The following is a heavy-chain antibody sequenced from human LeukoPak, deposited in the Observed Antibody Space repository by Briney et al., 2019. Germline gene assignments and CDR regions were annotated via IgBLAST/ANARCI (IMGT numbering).Heavy chain of an antibody. D-gene: IGHD3-22*01. CDR3: AKDTGDGSGYYLPPDY. CDR1: GFTFSSYG. J-gene: IGHJ4*02. V-gene: IGHV3-30*18. CDR2: ISYDGSNK. Sequence: GRSLRLSCAASGFTFSSYGMHWVRQAPGKGLEWVAVISYDGSNKYYADSVKGRFTSSRDNSKNTLYLQMNSLRAEDTAVYYCAKDTGDGSGYYLPPDYWGQGTLVTVSS.